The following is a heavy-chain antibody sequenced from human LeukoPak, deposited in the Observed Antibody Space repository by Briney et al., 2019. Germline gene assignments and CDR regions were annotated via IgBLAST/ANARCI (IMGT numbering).Heavy chain of an antibody. D-gene: IGHD6-13*01. V-gene: IGHV5-51*01. Sequence: GESLKISCKGSGYSFTSYWIGWVRQMPGKGLEWMGIIYPGDSDTRYSPSFQGQVTISADKSIGTAYLQWSSLKASDTAMYYCARLGQQLMIGVWFDPWGQGTLVTVSS. CDR1: GYSFTSYW. J-gene: IGHJ5*02. CDR3: ARLGQQLMIGVWFDP. CDR2: IYPGDSDT.